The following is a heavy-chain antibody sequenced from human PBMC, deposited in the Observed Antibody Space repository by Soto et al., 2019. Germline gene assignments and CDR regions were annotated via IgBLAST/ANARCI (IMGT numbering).Heavy chain of an antibody. J-gene: IGHJ6*02. Sequence: SCAASGFTFSSYGMHWVRQAPGKGLEWVAVIWYDGSNKYYADSVKGRFTISRDNSKNTLYLQMNSLRAEDTAVYYCAREYTVANYYYYGMDVWGQGTTVTVSS. CDR2: IWYDGSNK. V-gene: IGHV3-33*01. D-gene: IGHD4-4*01. CDR3: AREYTVANYYYYGMDV. CDR1: GFTFSSYG.